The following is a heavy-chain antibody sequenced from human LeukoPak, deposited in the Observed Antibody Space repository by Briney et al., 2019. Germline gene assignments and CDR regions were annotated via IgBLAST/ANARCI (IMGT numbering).Heavy chain of an antibody. V-gene: IGHV3-11*04. Sequence: GSLRLSCAASGFTFSDYYMSWIRQAPGEGLEWVSYISSSGSTIYYADSVKGRFTISRDNAKNSLYLQMNSLRAEDTAVYYCARDWLRFLEGPPDYWGQGTLVTVSS. CDR2: ISSSGSTI. D-gene: IGHD3-3*01. J-gene: IGHJ4*02. CDR3: ARDWLRFLEGPPDY. CDR1: GFTFSDYY.